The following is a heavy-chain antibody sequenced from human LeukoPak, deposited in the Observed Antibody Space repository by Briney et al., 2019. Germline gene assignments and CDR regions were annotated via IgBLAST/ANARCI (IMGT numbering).Heavy chain of an antibody. V-gene: IGHV3-53*01. CDR1: GFTVSSNY. J-gene: IGHJ3*02. D-gene: IGHD3-22*01. CDR2: IYSGGST. CDR3: ARDHTPHYYDSSGYAFDI. Sequence: GGLRLSCAASGFTVSSNYMSWVRQAPGKGLEWVSVIYSGGSTYYADSVKGRFTTSRDNSKNTLYLQMNSLRAEDTAVYYCARDHTPHYYDSSGYAFDIWGQGTMVTVSS.